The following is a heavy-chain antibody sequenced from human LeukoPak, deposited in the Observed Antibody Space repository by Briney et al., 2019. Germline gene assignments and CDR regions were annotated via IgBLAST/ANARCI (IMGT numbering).Heavy chain of an antibody. CDR1: GFTLGSANA. Sequence: GGSLRLSCAASGFTLGSANAMTWVRQAPGKGLEWVSSISSSSSYIYYADSVKGRFTISRDNAKNSLYLQMNSLRAEDTAVYYCARDVGMYSSSWFSFDYWGQGTLVTVSS. V-gene: IGHV3-21*01. CDR2: ISSSSSYI. D-gene: IGHD6-13*01. J-gene: IGHJ4*02. CDR3: ARDVGMYSSSWFSFDY.